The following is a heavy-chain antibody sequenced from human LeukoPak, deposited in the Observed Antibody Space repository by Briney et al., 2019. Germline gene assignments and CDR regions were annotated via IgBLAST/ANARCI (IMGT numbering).Heavy chain of an antibody. J-gene: IGHJ4*02. CDR3: ARDDYGGTRY. CDR1: GFTFTNYW. V-gene: IGHV3-7*01. Sequence: GGSLRLSCAASGFTFTNYWMSWVRQAPGKGLEWVANIKQDGSEKYYVDSVKGRFTITRDNAKNSLYLQMNSLRAEDTAVYYCARDDYGGTRYWGQGTLVTVSS. CDR2: IKQDGSEK. D-gene: IGHD4/OR15-4a*01.